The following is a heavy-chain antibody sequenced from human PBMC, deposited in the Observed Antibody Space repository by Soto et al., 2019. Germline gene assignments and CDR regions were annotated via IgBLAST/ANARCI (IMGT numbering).Heavy chain of an antibody. CDR2: IYTSGST. CDR3: AGITMVRGDFWFDP. D-gene: IGHD3-10*01. CDR1: GGSISSYY. Sequence: SETLSLTCTVSGGSISSYYWSWIRQPAGKGLEWIGRIYTSGSTSYNPSLKSRVTMSVDTSKNQFSLKLSSVTAADTAVYYCAGITMVRGDFWFDPWGQGTLVTVSS. V-gene: IGHV4-4*07. J-gene: IGHJ5*02.